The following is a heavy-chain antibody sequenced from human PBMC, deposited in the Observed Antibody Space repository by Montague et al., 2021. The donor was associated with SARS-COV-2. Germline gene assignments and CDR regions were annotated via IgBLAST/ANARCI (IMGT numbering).Heavy chain of an antibody. CDR3: ASEMATIEYYYYGMDV. CDR2: ISSSGSTI. D-gene: IGHD5-24*01. CDR1: GFTFSSYE. V-gene: IGHV3-48*03. J-gene: IGHJ6*02. Sequence: SLRLSCAASGFTFSSYEMNWVRQAPGKGLEWVSYISSSGSTIYYADSVKGRFTIPRDNAKNSLYLQMNSLRAEDTAVYYCASEMATIEYYYYGMDVWGQGTTVTVSS.